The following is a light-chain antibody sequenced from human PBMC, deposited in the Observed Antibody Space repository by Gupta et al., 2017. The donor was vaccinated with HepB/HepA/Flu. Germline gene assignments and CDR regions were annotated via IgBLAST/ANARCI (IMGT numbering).Light chain of an antibody. J-gene: IGKJ1*01. CDR1: QSISDW. Sequence: DIQMTQSPSTLSASVGDRITITCRASQSISDWLAWYQQKPGKAPNLLIFKASSLESGVPSRFSGSGSGTEFTLTIRSLQPDDFATYYCQQYNSYWTFGQGTKVEIK. CDR3: QQYNSYWT. CDR2: KAS. V-gene: IGKV1-5*03.